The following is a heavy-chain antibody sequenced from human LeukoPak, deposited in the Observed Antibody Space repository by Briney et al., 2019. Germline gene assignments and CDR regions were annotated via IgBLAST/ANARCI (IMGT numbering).Heavy chain of an antibody. CDR1: GGSISSYY. J-gene: IGHJ4*02. Sequence: SQTLSLTCTVSGGSISSYYWSWIRQPPGKGLEWIGYIYYSGSTNYNPSLKSRVTISVDTSKNQFSLKLSSVTAADTAMYYCARVSGYDWESFYDYWGQGSLVTVSS. CDR3: ARVSGYDWESFYDY. CDR2: IYYSGST. D-gene: IGHD5-12*01. V-gene: IGHV4-59*01.